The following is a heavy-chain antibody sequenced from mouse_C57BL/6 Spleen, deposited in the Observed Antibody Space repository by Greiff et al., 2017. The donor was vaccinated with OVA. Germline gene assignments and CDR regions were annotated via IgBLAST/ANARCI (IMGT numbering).Heavy chain of an antibody. CDR2: IYPGDGDT. CDR1: GYAFSSSW. Sequence: QVQLQQSGPELVKPGASVKISCKASGYAFSSSWMNWVKQRPGKGLEWIGRIYPGDGDTNYNGKFKGKATLTADKSSSTAYMQLSSLTSQDSAIYFCARGSPTTGVTTWAMDYWGQGTSVTVSS. J-gene: IGHJ4*01. CDR3: ARGSPTTGVTTWAMDY. V-gene: IGHV1-82*01. D-gene: IGHD1-1*01.